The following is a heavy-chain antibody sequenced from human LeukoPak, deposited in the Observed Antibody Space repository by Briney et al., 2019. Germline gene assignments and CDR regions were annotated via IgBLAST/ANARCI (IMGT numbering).Heavy chain of an antibody. Sequence: GGSLRLSCAVSGFTFSSCWMTWLRQAPGKGLEWVANIKPDGSEKYSVDSVKGRFTISRDNAKNSLYLQMNSLRAEDTAVYYCARDAYGDDYWGQGTLVTVSS. J-gene: IGHJ4*02. V-gene: IGHV3-7*01. CDR2: IKPDGSEK. CDR1: GFTFSSCW. CDR3: ARDAYGDDY. D-gene: IGHD4-17*01.